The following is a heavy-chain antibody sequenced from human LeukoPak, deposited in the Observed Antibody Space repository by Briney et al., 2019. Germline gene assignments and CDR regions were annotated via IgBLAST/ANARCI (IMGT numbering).Heavy chain of an antibody. J-gene: IGHJ6*02. CDR2: INPNSGGT. Sequence: ASVKVSCKASGYTFTGYYMHWVRQAPGQGLEWMGWINPNSGGTNYAQKFQGWVTMTRDTSISTAYMELSRLRSDDTAVYYCARGPVVAIYYYYGMDVWGQGTTVTVSS. D-gene: IGHD3-22*01. V-gene: IGHV1-2*04. CDR3: ARGPVVAIYYYYGMDV. CDR1: GYTFTGYY.